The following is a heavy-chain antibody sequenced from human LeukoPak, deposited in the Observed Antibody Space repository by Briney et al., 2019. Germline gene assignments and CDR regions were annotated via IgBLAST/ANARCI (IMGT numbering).Heavy chain of an antibody. CDR3: ARDNSSSWWVGLFDY. V-gene: IGHV3-74*01. Sequence: PGGSLRLSCAASGFTFSSYAMSWVRQAPGKGLVWVSHINSDGSSTSYADSVKGRFTISRDNAKNTLYLQMNSLRAEDTAVYYCARDNSSSWWVGLFDYWGQGTLVTVSS. CDR1: GFTFSSYA. CDR2: INSDGSST. D-gene: IGHD6-13*01. J-gene: IGHJ4*02.